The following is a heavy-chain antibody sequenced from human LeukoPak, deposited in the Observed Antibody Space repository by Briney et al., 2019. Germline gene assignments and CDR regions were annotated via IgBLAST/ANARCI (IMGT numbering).Heavy chain of an antibody. CDR2: IKEDGSEK. J-gene: IGHJ4*02. CDR1: GFTFRDYW. CDR3: ARAHYSSFDY. Sequence: GGSLRLSCAASGFTFRDYWMSWVRQAPGKGLEWVSNIKEDGSEKHYVDSVKGRFTISRDNAKNSLYLQSLYLQMNSLRAEDTAVYYCARAHYSSFDYWGQGTLVTVSS. D-gene: IGHD3-22*01. V-gene: IGHV3-7*01.